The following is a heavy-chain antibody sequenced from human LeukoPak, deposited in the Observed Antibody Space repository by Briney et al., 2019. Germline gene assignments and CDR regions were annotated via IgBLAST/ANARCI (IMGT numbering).Heavy chain of an antibody. CDR1: GDSISSGDYY. Sequence: SETLSLTCTVSGDSISSGDYYWSWIRQPAGKGLEWIGRISSSGSTYYNPSLKSRVTISVDTSKNQFSLKLSSVTAADTAVYYCARASVLRYFDWFKVERIPACAFDIWGQGTMVTVSS. CDR2: ISSSGST. D-gene: IGHD3-9*01. V-gene: IGHV4-61*02. CDR3: ARASVLRYFDWFKVERIPACAFDI. J-gene: IGHJ3*02.